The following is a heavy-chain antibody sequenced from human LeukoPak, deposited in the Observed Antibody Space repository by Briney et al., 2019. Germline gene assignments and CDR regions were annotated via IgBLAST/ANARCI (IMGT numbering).Heavy chain of an antibody. Sequence: GESLKISCKGSGFSFTNYWIGWVRQMPGKGLEWMGIIYPGDSSTRYSPSFQGQVTISADKSISTAYLQWGSLKASDTAMYYCARTMTTVVTWYHYYYMDVWGKGTTVTVSS. D-gene: IGHD4-23*01. V-gene: IGHV5-51*01. CDR2: IYPGDSST. CDR1: GFSFTNYW. J-gene: IGHJ6*03. CDR3: ARTMTTVVTWYHYYYMDV.